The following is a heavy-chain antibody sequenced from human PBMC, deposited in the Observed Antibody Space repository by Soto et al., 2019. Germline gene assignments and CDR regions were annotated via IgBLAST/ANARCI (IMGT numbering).Heavy chain of an antibody. J-gene: IGHJ5*02. CDR3: AGGSYSSSWYNWFDP. V-gene: IGHV4-4*02. CDR2: IYHSGST. D-gene: IGHD6-13*01. Sequence: QVQLQESGPGLVKPSGTLSLTCAVSGGSISSSNWWSWVRQPPGKGLEWIGEIYHSGSTNYNPSPNSRVTRSVDKSKNQFSLKLSSVTAADPAVYYCAGGSYSSSWYNWFDPWGQGTLVTVSS. CDR1: GGSISSSNW.